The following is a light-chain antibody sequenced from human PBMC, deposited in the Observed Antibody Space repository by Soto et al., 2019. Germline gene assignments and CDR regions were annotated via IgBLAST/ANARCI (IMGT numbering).Light chain of an antibody. V-gene: IGKV1-5*03. CDR3: QQYDSYST. CDR1: QSISSW. CDR2: KAS. J-gene: IGKJ4*01. Sequence: DIQMTQFPSTQSASVGDRVIITCRASQSISSWLAWYQQKPGKAPNLLIYKASSLASGVPSRFSGSGFRTDFPHTISSLQHDDMATYYCQQYDSYSTFGGGTKVEIK.